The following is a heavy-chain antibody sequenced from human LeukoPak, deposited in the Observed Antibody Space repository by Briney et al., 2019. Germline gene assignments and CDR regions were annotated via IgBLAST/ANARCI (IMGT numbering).Heavy chain of an antibody. CDR1: GFTFSSYD. CDR2: ISNSGNTI. CDR3: ARVHTQGSGSYWES. D-gene: IGHD3-10*01. V-gene: IGHV3-48*03. Sequence: GGSLRLSCAASGFTFSSYDMNWVRQAPGKGLEWVSYISNSGNTIYYADSVKGRFTISRDNAKNSLSLQMNSLRAEDTAVYYCARVHTQGSGSYWESWGQGTLVTVSS. J-gene: IGHJ5*02.